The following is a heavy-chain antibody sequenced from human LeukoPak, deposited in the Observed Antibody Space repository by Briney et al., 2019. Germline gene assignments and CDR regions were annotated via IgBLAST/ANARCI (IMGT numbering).Heavy chain of an antibody. D-gene: IGHD2-21*02. V-gene: IGHV4-30-2*01. J-gene: IGHJ4*02. Sequence: PSQTLSLTCTVSGGSISSGGYFWSWIRQPPGKGLEYIGYIYQSGSTYYNPSLKSRVTISVDRSKNQFSLKPSSVTAADTAVYYCARGDMAPDYWGQGTLVTVSS. CDR2: IYQSGST. CDR3: ARGDMAPDY. CDR1: GGSISSGGYF.